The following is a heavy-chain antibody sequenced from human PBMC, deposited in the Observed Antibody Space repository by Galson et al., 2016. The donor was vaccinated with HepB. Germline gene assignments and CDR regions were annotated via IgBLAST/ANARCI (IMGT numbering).Heavy chain of an antibody. V-gene: IGHV2-5*02. J-gene: IGHJ5*02. Sequence: PALVKPTQTLTLTCTFSGFSLSTAGVGVGWIRQSPGKALEWLALIYWDDEKWYRTSLKSRLSITKDTSKSQVVLRMTNMDPVDTATYYCAHTDGHWFDPWGQGTLVTVSS. CDR1: GFSLSTAGVG. CDR3: AHTDGHWFDP. CDR2: IYWDDEK.